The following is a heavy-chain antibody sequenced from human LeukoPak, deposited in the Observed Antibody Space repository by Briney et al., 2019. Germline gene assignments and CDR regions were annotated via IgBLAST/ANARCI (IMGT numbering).Heavy chain of an antibody. CDR1: GYTFTGYY. CDR2: INPNSGGT. D-gene: IGHD5-12*01. CDR3: ARDRGGYGNWFDP. V-gene: IGHV1-2*06. Sequence: GASVKVSCKASGYTFTGYYMHWVRQAPGQGLEWMGRINPNSGGTNYAQKFQGRVTMTRDTSISTAYMELSRLRSDDTAVYYCARDRGGYGNWFDPWGQGTLVTVSS. J-gene: IGHJ5*02.